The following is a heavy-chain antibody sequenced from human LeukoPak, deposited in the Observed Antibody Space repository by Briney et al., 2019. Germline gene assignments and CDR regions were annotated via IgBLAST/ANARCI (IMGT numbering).Heavy chain of an antibody. Sequence: SCKASGGTFSSYAMSWVRQAPGKGLEWVSVISGSGDSAFYADSVKGQFTISRDNSKNTLYLQMNSLRAEDTAVYYCAKDRYCSSTRCYGDFDYWGQGTLVTVSS. D-gene: IGHD2-2*01. CDR1: GGTFSSYA. CDR3: AKDRYCSSTRCYGDFDY. CDR2: ISGSGDSA. V-gene: IGHV3-23*01. J-gene: IGHJ4*02.